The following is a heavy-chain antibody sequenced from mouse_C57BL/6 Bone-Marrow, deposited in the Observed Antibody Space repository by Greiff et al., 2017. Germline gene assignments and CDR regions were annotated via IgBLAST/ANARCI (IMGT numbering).Heavy chain of an antibody. CDR1: GYSITSDY. Sequence: EVQLQESGPGLAKPSQTLSLTCSVTGYSITSDYWNWFRKFPGNKLEYMGYISYSGSTYYNPSLKSRISITRDTSKNQYYLQLNSVTTENTATCYCARHSSGYWFAYWGQGTLVTVSA. D-gene: IGHD3-2*02. V-gene: IGHV3-8*01. J-gene: IGHJ3*01. CDR2: ISYSGST. CDR3: ARHSSGYWFAY.